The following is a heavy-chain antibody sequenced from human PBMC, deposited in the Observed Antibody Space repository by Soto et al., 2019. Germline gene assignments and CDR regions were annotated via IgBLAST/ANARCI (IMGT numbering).Heavy chain of an antibody. V-gene: IGHV3-30*04. CDR3: AREGRAPFDY. CDR2: TSYDGSNK. Sequence: GGSLRLSCAASEFIFSDFAMHWVRQAPGKGLEWVGVTSYDGSNKFYADSVKGRFTISRDNSKNTVYLQMSSLRPEDTAVYYRAREGRAPFDYWGQGTLVTVSS. CDR1: EFIFSDFA. J-gene: IGHJ4*02.